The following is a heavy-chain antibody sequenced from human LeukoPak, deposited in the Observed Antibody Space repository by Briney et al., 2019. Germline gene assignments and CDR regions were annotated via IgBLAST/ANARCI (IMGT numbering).Heavy chain of an antibody. CDR3: ARAGSTGWYGDWFDP. CDR1: GFTVSSNY. CDR2: IYSGGST. J-gene: IGHJ5*02. Sequence: GGSLRLSCAASGFTVSSNYMTWVRQAPGKRLEWVSVIYSGGSTYYADSLEGRFTISRDNSKNTLYLQMNSLRAEDTAVYYCARAGSTGWYGDWFDPWGQGTLVTVSS. V-gene: IGHV3-53*01. D-gene: IGHD6-19*01.